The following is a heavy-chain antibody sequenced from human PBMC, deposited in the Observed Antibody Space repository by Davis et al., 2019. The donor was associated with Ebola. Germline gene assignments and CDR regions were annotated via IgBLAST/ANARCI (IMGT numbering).Heavy chain of an antibody. J-gene: IGHJ4*02. CDR1: GFTFDDYA. Sequence: SLKISCAASGFTFDDYAMHWVRQAPGKGLEWVSGISWNSGSIGYADSVKGRFTISRDNAKNSLYLQMNSLRAEDTALYYCAKDLIAVAGGTFDYWGQGILVTVSS. CDR2: ISWNSGSI. D-gene: IGHD6-19*01. CDR3: AKDLIAVAGGTFDY. V-gene: IGHV3-9*01.